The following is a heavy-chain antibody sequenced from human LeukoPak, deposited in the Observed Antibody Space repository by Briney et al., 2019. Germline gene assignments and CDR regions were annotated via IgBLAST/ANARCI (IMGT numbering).Heavy chain of an antibody. Sequence: QAGGSLRLSCAASGFTFSTYWMSWVRQAPGKGLEWVSAISGSGGSTYYADSVKGRFTISRDNSKNTLYLQMNSLRAEDTAVYYCAKDHSSSWYGAFDYWGQGTLVTVSS. CDR3: AKDHSSSWYGAFDY. CDR1: GFTFSTYW. CDR2: ISGSGGST. J-gene: IGHJ4*02. D-gene: IGHD6-13*01. V-gene: IGHV3-23*01.